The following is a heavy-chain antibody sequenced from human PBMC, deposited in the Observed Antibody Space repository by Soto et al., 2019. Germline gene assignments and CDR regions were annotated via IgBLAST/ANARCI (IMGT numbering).Heavy chain of an antibody. V-gene: IGHV3-11*06. D-gene: IGHD4-17*01. CDR3: ARYAAEVTTFFDQ. CDR2: ISGSSGSK. CDR1: GFIFNDYY. Sequence: GGSLRLSCAASGFIFNDYYMSWIRQAPGKGLEWLSNISGSSGSKKYADAGKGRFTISRDNAKKSLYLEMRSLRAEDTAMYYCARYAAEVTTFFDQWGQGTLVTVSS. J-gene: IGHJ4*02.